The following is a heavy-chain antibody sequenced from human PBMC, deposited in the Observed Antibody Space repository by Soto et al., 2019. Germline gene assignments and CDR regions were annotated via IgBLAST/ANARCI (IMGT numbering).Heavy chain of an antibody. CDR3: ARGFYDSSGYLYYFDY. V-gene: IGHV4-59*01. D-gene: IGHD3-22*01. J-gene: IGHJ4*02. CDR2: IYYSGSA. CDR1: GGSISSYY. Sequence: SETLSLTCTVSGGSISSYYWSWIRQPPGKGLEWIGYIYYSGSANYNPSLKSRVTISVDTSKNQFSLKLSSVTAADTAVYYCARGFYDSSGYLYYFDYWGQGTLVTVSS.